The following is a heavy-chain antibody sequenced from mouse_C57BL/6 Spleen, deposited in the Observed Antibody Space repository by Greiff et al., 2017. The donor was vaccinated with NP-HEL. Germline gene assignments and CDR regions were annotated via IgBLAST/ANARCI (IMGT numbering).Heavy chain of an antibody. CDR1: GSTFSSHA. CDR2: ISSGGDYI. Sequence: EVKGVEPGEGLVKPGGPLKFPCAALGSTFSSHAMSGVRQTPEKRLEWVAYISSGGDYIYYADTVKGRFTFSKDNARNALYLRMSSLKSEDTAMYYCTRDTAQAIFAYWGQGTLVTVSA. D-gene: IGHD3-2*02. J-gene: IGHJ3*01. V-gene: IGHV5-9-1*02. CDR3: TRDTAQAIFAY.